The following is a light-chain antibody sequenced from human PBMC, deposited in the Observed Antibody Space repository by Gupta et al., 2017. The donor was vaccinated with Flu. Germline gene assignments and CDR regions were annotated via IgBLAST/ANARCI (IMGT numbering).Light chain of an antibody. J-gene: IGKJ2*01. V-gene: IGKV3-20*01. CDR2: DAS. CDR3: QQDGSSPHT. Sequence: EIVLTQSPGTLSLSPGERATLSCRASQSVSSAYLAWYQQKPGQAPRLLIYDASNRATGISDSFSGSGSGTDFTLTISRLEPEDFAVYYCQQDGSSPHTFGQGTKLDI. CDR1: QSVSSAY.